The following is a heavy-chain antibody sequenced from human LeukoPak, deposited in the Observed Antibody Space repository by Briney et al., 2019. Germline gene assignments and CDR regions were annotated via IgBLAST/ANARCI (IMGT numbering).Heavy chain of an antibody. CDR3: ASIPYYYDSSGSYDAFDI. Sequence: GGSLRLSCVVSGISFSGSWMTWVRQAPGRGLEAVANINEDGSVTYFVVSVKARFALSRDNANTPALLQLKSLRASYTAAYYWASIPYYYDSSGSYDAFDICGHGA. CDR1: GISFSGSW. CDR2: INEDGSVT. V-gene: IGHV3-7*01. J-gene: IGHJ3*02. D-gene: IGHD3-22*01.